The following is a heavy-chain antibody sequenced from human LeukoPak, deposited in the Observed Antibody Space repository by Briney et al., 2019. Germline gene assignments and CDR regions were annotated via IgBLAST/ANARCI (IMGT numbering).Heavy chain of an antibody. CDR2: IYYSGST. CDR1: GGSISSSSYY. D-gene: IGHD3-3*01. J-gene: IGHJ6*03. CDR3: ARVLWSNYHYYYYMDV. Sequence: TSETLSLTCTVSGGSISSSSYYWGWIRQPPGKGLEWIGSIYYSGSTYYNPSLKSRVTISVDTSKNQFSLKLSSVTAADTAVYYCARVLWSNYHYYYYMDVWGKGTTVTVSS. V-gene: IGHV4-39*07.